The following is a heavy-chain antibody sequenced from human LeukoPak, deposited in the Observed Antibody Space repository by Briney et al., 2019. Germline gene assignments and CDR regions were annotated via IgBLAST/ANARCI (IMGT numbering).Heavy chain of an antibody. CDR2: ISGSGGST. Sequence: HAGGSLRLSCTTSGFTFSIFGMHWVRQAPGKGLEWVSAISGSGGSTYYADSVKGRFTISRDNSKNTLYLQMNSLRAEDTAVYYCAKCLRTTYYYDSSGQIFDYWGQGTLVTVSS. CDR1: GFTFSIFG. V-gene: IGHV3-23*01. J-gene: IGHJ4*02. D-gene: IGHD3-22*01. CDR3: AKCLRTTYYYDSSGQIFDY.